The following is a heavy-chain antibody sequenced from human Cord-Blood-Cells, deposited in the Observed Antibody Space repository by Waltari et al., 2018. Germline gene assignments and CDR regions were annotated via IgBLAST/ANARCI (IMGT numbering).Heavy chain of an antibody. Sequence: QEQLVQSGAEVKKPGASVNGSCTTSGYTFPVYYMHWVRQAPGQGLEGMGWSNPNRGGTNDARKLQGRVTKTRDTSSRTAYMELSRLRADDTAVYYCARGPRQLYSSWYVDLWGRGTLVTVSS. V-gene: IGHV1-2*02. CDR1: GYTFPVYY. CDR2: SNPNRGGT. CDR3: ARGPRQLYSSWYVDL. D-gene: IGHD6-13*01. J-gene: IGHJ2*01.